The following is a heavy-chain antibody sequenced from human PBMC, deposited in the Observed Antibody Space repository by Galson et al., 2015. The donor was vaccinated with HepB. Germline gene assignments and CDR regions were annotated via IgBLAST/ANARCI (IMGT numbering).Heavy chain of an antibody. D-gene: IGHD4-17*01. J-gene: IGHJ6*02. Sequence: PALVKPTQTLTLTCTFSGFSLSTSGMCVSWIRQPPGKALEWLALIDWDDDKYYSTSLKTRLTISKDTSKNQVVLTMTNMDPVDTATYYCARMSLDDYGDYVAYYGMDVWGQGTTVTVSS. CDR2: IDWDDDK. CDR3: ARMSLDDYGDYVAYYGMDV. V-gene: IGHV2-70*01. CDR1: GFSLSTSGMC.